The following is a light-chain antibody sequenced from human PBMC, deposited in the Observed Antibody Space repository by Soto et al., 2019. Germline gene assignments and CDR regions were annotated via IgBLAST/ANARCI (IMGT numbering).Light chain of an antibody. CDR1: SSDVGSYNL. V-gene: IGLV2-14*02. Sequence: QSVLAQPASVSGSPGQSITISCTGTSSDVGSYNLVSWYQQHPGKAPKLMIYEVSQRPSGDSNRFSGSKSGNTASLTISGLQAEDEADYWCSSYTSSSTVVFGTGTKVTVL. CDR2: EVS. CDR3: SSYTSSSTVV. J-gene: IGLJ1*01.